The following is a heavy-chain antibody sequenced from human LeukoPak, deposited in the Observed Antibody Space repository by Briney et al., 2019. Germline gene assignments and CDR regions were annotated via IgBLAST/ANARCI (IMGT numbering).Heavy chain of an antibody. CDR3: ARATSNAVVVPAAVDY. CDR2: IKQDGSEK. D-gene: IGHD2-2*01. Sequence: GGSLRLSCAASGFTFSSYWMSWVRQAPGKGLEWVANIKQDGSEKYYVDSVKGRFTISRDNAKNSLYLQMNSLRAEDTAVYYCARATSNAVVVPAAVDYWGQGTLVTVSS. V-gene: IGHV3-7*01. CDR1: GFTFSSYW. J-gene: IGHJ4*02.